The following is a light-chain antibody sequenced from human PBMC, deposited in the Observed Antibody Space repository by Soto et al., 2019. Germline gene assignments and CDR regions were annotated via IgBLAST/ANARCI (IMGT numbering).Light chain of an antibody. Sequence: EIVMTQSPATLSVSPGERATLSCRASQSVSSNLAWYQPKPGQAPRLLIYGASTRETGIPARFSGSGAGTECTLTISSLQSEDFAVYYCQQYNNWTVTFGQGTRLEIK. J-gene: IGKJ5*01. CDR2: GAS. CDR3: QQYNNWTVT. V-gene: IGKV3-15*01. CDR1: QSVSSN.